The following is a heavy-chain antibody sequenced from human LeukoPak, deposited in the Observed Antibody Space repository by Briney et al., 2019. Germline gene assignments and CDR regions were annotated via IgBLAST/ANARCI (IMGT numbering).Heavy chain of an antibody. CDR1: GFTFDDYG. D-gene: IGHD3-10*01. CDR2: INWNGGST. CDR3: AKAPPGKFDP. J-gene: IGHJ5*02. Sequence: GGSLRLSCAASGFTFDDYGMSWVRQAPGKGLEWVSGINWNGGSTGYADSVKGRFTISRDNAKNSLYLQMNSLRAEDTAVYYCAKAPPGKFDPWGQGTLVTVSS. V-gene: IGHV3-20*04.